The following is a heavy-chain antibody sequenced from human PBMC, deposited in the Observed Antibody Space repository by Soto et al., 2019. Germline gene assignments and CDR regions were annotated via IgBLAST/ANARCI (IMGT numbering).Heavy chain of an antibody. CDR1: GFTFSTYS. CDR2: ISASSDNT. Sequence: EVQLLESGGALVQPGGSLRLPCAASGFTFSTYSMTWVRQAPGKGLEWVSAISASSDNTYYVDSVKGRFTISRDNSKNTLYLQMNSLRVEDAAVYYCAKTGYGSDVLWWFDPWGQGTLVTVSS. CDR3: AKTGYGSDVLWWFDP. D-gene: IGHD5-12*01. J-gene: IGHJ5*02. V-gene: IGHV3-23*01.